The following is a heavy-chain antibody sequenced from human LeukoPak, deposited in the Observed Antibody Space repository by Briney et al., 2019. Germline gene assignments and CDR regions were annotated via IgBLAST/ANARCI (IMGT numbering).Heavy chain of an antibody. CDR1: GYTFTSYG. D-gene: IGHD6-19*01. CDR2: ISAYNGNT. V-gene: IGHV1-18*01. Sequence: ASVKVYCKASGYTFTSYGISWVRQAPGQGLEWMGWISAYNGNTNYAQKLQGRVTMTTDTSTSTAYMELRSLRSDDTAVYYCARSIAVAGKDNWFDPWGQGTLVTVSS. J-gene: IGHJ5*02. CDR3: ARSIAVAGKDNWFDP.